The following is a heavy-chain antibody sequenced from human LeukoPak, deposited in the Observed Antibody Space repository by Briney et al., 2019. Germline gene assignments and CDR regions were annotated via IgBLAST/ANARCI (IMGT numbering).Heavy chain of an antibody. CDR1: GFTFSGSD. D-gene: IGHD3-22*01. V-gene: IGHV3-73*01. J-gene: IGHJ3*02. CDR2: IRSKTNNYAT. Sequence: GGSLRLSCAASGFTFSGSDIHWVRQASGKGLEWVGHIRSKTNNYATADAASVKGRFTFSRDDSKNTAYIQMNSLKTEDTAVYYCARHNYDRSGYGAFDIWGQGTMVTVSS. CDR3: ARHNYDRSGYGAFDI.